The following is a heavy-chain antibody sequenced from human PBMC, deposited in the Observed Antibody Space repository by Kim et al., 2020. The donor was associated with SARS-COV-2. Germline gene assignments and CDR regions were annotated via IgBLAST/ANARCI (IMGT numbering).Heavy chain of an antibody. Sequence: GGSLRLSCAASGFTVSSNYMSWVRQAPGKGLEWVSVIYSGGSTYYADSVKGRFTISRDNSKNTLYLQMNSLRAEDTAVYYCARGFYDYVWGSDAFDIWGQGTMVTVSS. V-gene: IGHV3-53*01. J-gene: IGHJ3*02. CDR3: ARGFYDYVWGSDAFDI. D-gene: IGHD3-16*01. CDR1: GFTVSSNY. CDR2: IYSGGST.